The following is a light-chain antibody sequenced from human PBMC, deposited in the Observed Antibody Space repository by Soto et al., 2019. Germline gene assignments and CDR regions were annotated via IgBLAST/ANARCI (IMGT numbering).Light chain of an antibody. CDR2: DTT. V-gene: IGLV1-40*01. CDR3: QSFDTNRSHSYV. J-gene: IGLJ1*01. Sequence: QSVLTQPPSVSGAPGQRVTISCTGSSSNIGAGYDVHWYQQLPGTAPKLLIYDTTNRASGVPDRFSGSKSGSSASLAITGLQAEDEADYYCQSFDTNRSHSYVFGTGTKLTVL. CDR1: SSNIGAGYD.